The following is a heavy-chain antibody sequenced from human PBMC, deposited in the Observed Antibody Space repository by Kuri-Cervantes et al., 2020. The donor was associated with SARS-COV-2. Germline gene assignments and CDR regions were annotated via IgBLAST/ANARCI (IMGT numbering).Heavy chain of an antibody. CDR3: ATDWGSSVDGMGV. CDR2: IIPDGSYT. V-gene: IGHV3-74*01. J-gene: IGHJ6*01. D-gene: IGHD6-6*01. CDR1: GFTFSGHW. Sequence: GESLKISCAASGFTFSGHWIHWVRQAPGEGLVWVSRIIPDGSYTNNADSVKGRFTLSRDNAKNMLFLQMNSLRAEDTAMYYCATDWGSSVDGMGVWGQGTTVTVSS.